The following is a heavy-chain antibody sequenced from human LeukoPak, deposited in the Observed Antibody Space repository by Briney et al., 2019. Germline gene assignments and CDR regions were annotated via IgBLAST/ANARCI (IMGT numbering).Heavy chain of an antibody. CDR3: ARDLIPSGVVATITIYYYYGMDV. J-gene: IGHJ6*04. CDR2: IIPIFGTA. D-gene: IGHD5-12*01. Sequence: GASVKVSFKASVGTFSSYAISWVRQAPAQGLEWMGGIIPIFGTANYAQKFQGRVTITADKSTSTAYMELSSLRSEDTAVYYCARDLIPSGVVATITIYYYYGMDVWGKGTTVTVSS. V-gene: IGHV1-69*06. CDR1: VGTFSSYA.